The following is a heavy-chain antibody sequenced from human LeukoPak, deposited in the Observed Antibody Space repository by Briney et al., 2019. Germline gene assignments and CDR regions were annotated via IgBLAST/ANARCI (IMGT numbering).Heavy chain of an antibody. V-gene: IGHV3-21*01. CDR3: ATVPYSSSHLGY. CDR1: GFTFSSYS. Sequence: PGGSLRLSCAASGFTFSSYSMNWVRQAPGKGLEWVSSISSSSGYTYYADSVKGRFTISRDNSKNTLYLQMNSRRAEDTAVYYCATVPYSSSHLGYWGQGTLVTVSS. D-gene: IGHD6-13*01. CDR2: ISSSSGYT. J-gene: IGHJ4*02.